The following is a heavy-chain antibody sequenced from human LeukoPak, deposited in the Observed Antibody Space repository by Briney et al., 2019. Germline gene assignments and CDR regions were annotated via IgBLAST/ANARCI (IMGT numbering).Heavy chain of an antibody. CDR3: AKARNQYSSSSLDY. J-gene: IGHJ4*02. V-gene: IGHV3-9*01. D-gene: IGHD6-6*01. Sequence: GGSLRLSCAASGFTFDDYAMHWVRQAPGKGLEWVSGISWNSGSMGYADSVKGRFTISRDNAKNSLYLQMNSLRAEDTALYYCAKARNQYSSSSLDYWGQGTLVTVPS. CDR1: GFTFDDYA. CDR2: ISWNSGSM.